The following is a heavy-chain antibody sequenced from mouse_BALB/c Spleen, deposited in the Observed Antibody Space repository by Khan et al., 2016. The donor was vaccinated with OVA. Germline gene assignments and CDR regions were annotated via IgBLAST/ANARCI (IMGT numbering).Heavy chain of an antibody. V-gene: IGHV3-2*02. CDR2: ITYSGST. Sequence: EVQLQESGPGLVKPSQSLSLTCTVTGYSITSDYAWNWIRQFPGNKLGLMGYITYSGSTNYNPALKSRISISRDTSKNQFFLQLNSVTTEDTATYDCARDGSRYNYAMDYWGQGTSVTVSA. CDR3: ARDGSRYNYAMDY. CDR1: GYSITSDYA. J-gene: IGHJ4*01. D-gene: IGHD2-3*01.